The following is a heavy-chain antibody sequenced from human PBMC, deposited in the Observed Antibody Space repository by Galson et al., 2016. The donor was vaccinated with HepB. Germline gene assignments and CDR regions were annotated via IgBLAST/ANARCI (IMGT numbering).Heavy chain of an antibody. J-gene: IGHJ6*02. Sequence: SLRLSCAASGFIFSSSWMSWVRQAPGKGLEWVANIKPDGSGGYFLDSLKGRFTISRDNAKNTLYLQMNSLRAEDTAVYYCARDPSYYSGMDVWGQGTTVTVSS. CDR2: IKPDGSGG. V-gene: IGHV3-7*01. CDR3: ARDPSYYSGMDV. CDR1: GFIFSSSW.